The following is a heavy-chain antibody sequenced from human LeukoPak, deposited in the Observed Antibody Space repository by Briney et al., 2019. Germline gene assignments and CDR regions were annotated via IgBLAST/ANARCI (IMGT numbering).Heavy chain of an antibody. CDR3: ARDPTGENWFDP. CDR2: ISYDGSNK. CDR1: GFTFSSYA. V-gene: IGHV3-30-3*01. J-gene: IGHJ5*02. Sequence: PGGSLRLSCAASGFTFSSYAMHWVRQAPGKGLEWVAVISYDGSNKYYADSVKGRFTISRDNSKNTLYLQMNSLRAEDTAVYYCARDPTGENWFDPWGQGTLVTVSS. D-gene: IGHD1-1*01.